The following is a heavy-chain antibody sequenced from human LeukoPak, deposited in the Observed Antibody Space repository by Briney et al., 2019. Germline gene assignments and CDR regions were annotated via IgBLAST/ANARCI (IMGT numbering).Heavy chain of an antibody. J-gene: IGHJ5*02. D-gene: IGHD3-22*01. CDR3: ARDLDYYDSTWFDP. CDR1: GGSISSSSYY. Sequence: ETLSLTCTVSGGSISSSSYYWGWIRQPPGKGLEWIGSIYYSGSTYYNPSLKSRVTISVDTSKNQFSLKLISVTAADTAVYYCARDLDYYDSTWFDPWGQGTLVTVSS. CDR2: IYYSGST. V-gene: IGHV4-39*07.